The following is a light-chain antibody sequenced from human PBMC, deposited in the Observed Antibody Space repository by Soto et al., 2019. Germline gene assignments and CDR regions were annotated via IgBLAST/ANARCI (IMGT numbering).Light chain of an antibody. CDR1: QSVSSN. CDR2: GVY. J-gene: IGKJ1*01. Sequence: DIVMTQSPATLSVSPGERATLSCRASQSVSSNLAWYQQKPGQAPRLLIYGVYTRAPGIPARFSGSGSGTEFTLTISSLQPEDFTTYYCQQYDSFSVTFGQGTKVDIK. CDR3: QQYDSFSVT. V-gene: IGKV3D-15*01.